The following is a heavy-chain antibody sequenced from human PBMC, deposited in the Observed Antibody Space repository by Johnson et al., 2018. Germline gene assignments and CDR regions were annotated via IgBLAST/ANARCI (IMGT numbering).Heavy chain of an antibody. D-gene: IGHD5-18*01. Sequence: QVQLQESGPGLVKPSQTLSLTCTVSGGSISSGGYYWSWIRQPPGKGLEWIGYIYYRGRTNYNPPLKSRVTISVDSSKNQFSLKLSSVTAACTAVYYCARGGGYSYGYGEGTYGMDVWGQGTTVTVSS. CDR3: ARGGGYSYGYGEGTYGMDV. V-gene: IGHV4-61*08. CDR1: GGSISSGGYY. J-gene: IGHJ6*02. CDR2: IYYRGRT.